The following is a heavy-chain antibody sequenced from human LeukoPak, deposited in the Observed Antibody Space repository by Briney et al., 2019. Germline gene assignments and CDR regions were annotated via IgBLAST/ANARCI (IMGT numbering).Heavy chain of an antibody. CDR3: ARAEHASIAAAGPFDY. V-gene: IGHV3-30*02. CDR2: IRYDGSNK. CDR1: GFTFSSYG. D-gene: IGHD6-13*01. Sequence: GGSLRLSCAASGFTFSSYGMHWVRQAPGKGLEWVAFIRYDGSNKYYADSVKGRFTISRDNSKNTLYLQMNSLRAEDTAVYYCARAEHASIAAAGPFDYWGQGTLITVSS. J-gene: IGHJ4*02.